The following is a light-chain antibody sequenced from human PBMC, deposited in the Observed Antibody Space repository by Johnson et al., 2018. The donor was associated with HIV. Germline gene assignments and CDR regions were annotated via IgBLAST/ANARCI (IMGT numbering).Light chain of an antibody. Sequence: QSVLTQPPSVSAAPGQKVTISCSGSSSNIGNNYVSWYQQLPGTAPKLLIYDNNKRPSGIPDRFSGSKSGTSATLGITGLQTGDEADYYCGTWDSSLGGVFGTVTRVTFL. CDR3: GTWDSSLGGV. V-gene: IGLV1-51*01. J-gene: IGLJ1*01. CDR2: DNN. CDR1: SSNIGNNY.